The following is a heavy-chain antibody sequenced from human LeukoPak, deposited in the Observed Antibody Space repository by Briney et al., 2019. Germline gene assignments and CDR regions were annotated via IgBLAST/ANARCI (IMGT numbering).Heavy chain of an antibody. D-gene: IGHD1-7*01. CDR1: GFTFSSYA. CDR2: ISYDGSNK. Sequence: GGSLRLSCAASGFTFSSYAMHWVRQAPGKGLEWVAVISYDGSNKYYADSVKGRFTISRDNSKNTLYLQMNSLRAEDTAVYYCARDLGSPNWNYVSYYFDYWGQGTLVTVSS. CDR3: ARDLGSPNWNYVSYYFDY. V-gene: IGHV3-30*04. J-gene: IGHJ4*02.